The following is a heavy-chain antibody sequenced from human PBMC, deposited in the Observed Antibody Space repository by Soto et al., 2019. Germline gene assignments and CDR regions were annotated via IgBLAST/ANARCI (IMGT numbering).Heavy chain of an antibody. D-gene: IGHD3-3*01. J-gene: IGHJ6*02. CDR3: ARGLGYYDFWSGYYGMDV. CDR2: INHSGST. Sequence: PSETLSLTCAVYGGSFSGYYWSWIRQPPGKGLEWIGEINHSGSTNYNPSLKSRVTISVDTSKNQFSLKLSSVTAADTAVYYCARGLGYYDFWSGYYGMDVWGQGTTVTVSS. CDR1: GGSFSGYY. V-gene: IGHV4-34*01.